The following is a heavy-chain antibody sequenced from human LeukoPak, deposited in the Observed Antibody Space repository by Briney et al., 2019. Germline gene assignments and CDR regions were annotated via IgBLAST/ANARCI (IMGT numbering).Heavy chain of an antibody. V-gene: IGHV3-53*01. J-gene: IGHJ4*02. CDR1: GFTVSSNY. CDR3: ARRTSSSSSLDY. D-gene: IGHD6-13*01. CDR2: IYSGGIT. Sequence: GGSLRLSCAASGFTVSSNYMSWVRQAPGRGLEWVSVIYSGGITYYADSVKGRFTISRDNSKNTLYLQMNSLRVEDTAVYYCARRTSSSSSLDYWGQGTLVTVSS.